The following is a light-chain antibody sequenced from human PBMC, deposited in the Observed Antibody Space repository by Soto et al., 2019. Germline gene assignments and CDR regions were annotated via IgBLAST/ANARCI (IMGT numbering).Light chain of an antibody. Sequence: DIQMTQSPSSLSASVGDRVTITCRSSQSIRSYLNWYQQKLGRAPKLLIYTASNLQTGVPSRFSGSGSGTDFTLTISSLQPEDFATYYCQPSYSSPQTFGQGTKVEIK. J-gene: IGKJ1*01. V-gene: IGKV1-39*01. CDR1: QSIRSY. CDR2: TAS. CDR3: QPSYSSPQT.